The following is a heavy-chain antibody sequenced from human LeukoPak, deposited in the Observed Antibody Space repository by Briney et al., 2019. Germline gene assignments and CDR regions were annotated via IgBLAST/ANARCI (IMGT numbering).Heavy chain of an antibody. CDR3: ARGGAYGSGNHYRGGAFDI. D-gene: IGHD3-10*01. J-gene: IGHJ3*02. Sequence: GGSLRLSCATSGFSVSDNYMTWVRQAPGKGLEWVSVIYRGGSTYYADSVKGRFTISRNNSKNMVYLQMNSLRVEDTAVYYCARGGAYGSGNHYRGGAFDIWGQGTMVTVSS. CDR2: IYRGGST. V-gene: IGHV3-53*01. CDR1: GFSVSDNY.